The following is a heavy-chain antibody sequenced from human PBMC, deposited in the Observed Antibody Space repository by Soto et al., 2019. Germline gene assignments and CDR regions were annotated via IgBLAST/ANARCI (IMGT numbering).Heavy chain of an antibody. D-gene: IGHD3-9*01. V-gene: IGHV3-30*18. J-gene: IGHJ6*02. CDR3: AKYLTFQHHDILPAYYPGYGMDL. CDR2: IPYDGRNN. CDR1: GFTFSSYG. Sequence: GGSLRLSCAASGFTFSSYGMHWVRQAPGKGREWVAGIPYDGRNNNYADSVKDRFTISRDNSKNTLYLQMNSLRAEETAMYYCAKYLTFQHHDILPAYYPGYGMDLWGQGTTVTVSS.